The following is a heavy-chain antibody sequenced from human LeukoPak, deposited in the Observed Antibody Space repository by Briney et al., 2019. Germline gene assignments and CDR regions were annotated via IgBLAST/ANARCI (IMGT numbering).Heavy chain of an antibody. D-gene: IGHD6-19*01. V-gene: IGHV1-46*03. CDR2: INPSGGST. Sequence: GASVKVSCKASGYTFTSYYMHWVRQAPGQGLEWMGIINPSGGSTSYAQKFQGRVTMTRDTSTSTVYMELSSLRSEDTAVYYYARMRYSSGWYEDYFDYWGQGTLVTVSS. CDR3: ARMRYSSGWYEDYFDY. J-gene: IGHJ4*02. CDR1: GYTFTSYY.